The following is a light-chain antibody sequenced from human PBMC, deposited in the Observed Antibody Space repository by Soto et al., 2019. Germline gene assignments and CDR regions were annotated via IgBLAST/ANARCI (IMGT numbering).Light chain of an antibody. V-gene: IGKV1-27*01. CDR2: AAS. Sequence: DIQMTQSPSSLSASVGDRVTFTCRASQDIFSFLAWYQQKPGKVPKLLIFAASTLQSGVPVRFSGSGSGTDFALTITGLQPEDVATYYCHNYSSVPLTFGGGIKVEIK. CDR3: HNYSSVPLT. CDR1: QDIFSF. J-gene: IGKJ4*01.